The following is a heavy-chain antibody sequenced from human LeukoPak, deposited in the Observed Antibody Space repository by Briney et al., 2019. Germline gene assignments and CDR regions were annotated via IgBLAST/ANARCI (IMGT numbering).Heavy chain of an antibody. J-gene: IGHJ4*02. CDR2: IYHSGST. Sequence: SETLSLTCTVSGYSISSGYYWGWIRQPPGKGLEWIGSIYHSGSTYYSPSLKSRVTISVDTSKNQFSLKLSSVTAADTAVYYCARRVGATNPYFDYWGQGTLVTVSS. V-gene: IGHV4-38-2*02. D-gene: IGHD1-26*01. CDR1: GYSISSGYY. CDR3: ARRVGATNPYFDY.